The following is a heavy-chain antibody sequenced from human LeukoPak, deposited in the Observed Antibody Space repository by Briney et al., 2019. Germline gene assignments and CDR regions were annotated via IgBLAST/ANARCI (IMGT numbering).Heavy chain of an antibody. CDR1: GYTFTGYY. V-gene: IGHV1-2*02. D-gene: IGHD6-13*01. J-gene: IGHJ4*02. CDR2: INPNSGGT. CDR3: ARGLYSSSWYGDY. Sequence: ASVKVSCKASGYTFTGYYMHWVRQAPGQGLEWMGWINPNSGGTNYAQKFQGRVTMTGDTSISTAYMELSRLRSDDTAVYYCARGLYSSSWYGDYWGQGTLVTVSS.